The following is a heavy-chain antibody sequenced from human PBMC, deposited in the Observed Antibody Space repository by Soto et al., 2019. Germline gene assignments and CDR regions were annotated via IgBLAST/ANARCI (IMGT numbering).Heavy chain of an antibody. CDR2: IIPIFGTA. Sequence: SVKVSCKASGGTFSSYAISWVRQAPGQGLEWMGGIIPIFGTANYAQKFQGRVTITADESTSTAYMELSSLRSEDTAVYYCARDWAWDGYNSHYYGMDVWGQGTTVTVS. CDR3: ARDWAWDGYNSHYYGMDV. CDR1: GGTFSSYA. V-gene: IGHV1-69*13. J-gene: IGHJ6*02. D-gene: IGHD5-12*01.